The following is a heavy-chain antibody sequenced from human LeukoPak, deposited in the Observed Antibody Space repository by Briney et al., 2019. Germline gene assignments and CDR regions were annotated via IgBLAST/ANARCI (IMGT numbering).Heavy chain of an antibody. V-gene: IGHV3-30*18. J-gene: IGHJ4*02. CDR3: VKSVSTGLGVIDF. CDR1: GFAFSSCG. CDR2: ISFDGSNK. Sequence: PGRSLRLSCAASGFAFSSCGMHWVRQAPGKGLEWVAFISFDGSNKYSADSVKGRFTISRDNFKNTRFLQMNTLRAEDTAIYYCVKSVSTGLGVIDFWGQGTLVTVSS. D-gene: IGHD3-9*01.